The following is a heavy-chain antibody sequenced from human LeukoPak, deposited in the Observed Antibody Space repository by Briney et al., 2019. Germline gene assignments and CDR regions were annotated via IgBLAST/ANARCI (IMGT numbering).Heavy chain of an antibody. D-gene: IGHD3-3*01. V-gene: IGHV4-39*07. J-gene: IGHJ4*02. CDR2: IFYSGST. Sequence: PSETLSLTCTVSGGSISTSSYYWGWVRQPPGKGLEWIGNIFYSGSTYYGPSLKSRLTISLDTSRNQFSLKLSSVTAADTAVYYCARLAYDFWSGLDYWGQGTLVTVSS. CDR3: ARLAYDFWSGLDY. CDR1: GGSISTSSYY.